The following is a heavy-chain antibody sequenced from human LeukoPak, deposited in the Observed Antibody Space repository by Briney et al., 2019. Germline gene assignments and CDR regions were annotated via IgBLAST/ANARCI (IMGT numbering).Heavy chain of an antibody. D-gene: IGHD1-1*01. CDR2: IYSGGST. CDR3: ARDRGWNVYYFDY. CDR1: GFTVSSNY. Sequence: GGSLRLSCAASGFTVSSNYMSWVRQAPGKGLEWVSVIYSGGSTYYADSVKGRFTISRDNSKNTLYLQMNSLRAEDTAVYYCARDRGWNVYYFDYWGQGTLVTVSS. J-gene: IGHJ4*02. V-gene: IGHV3-66*01.